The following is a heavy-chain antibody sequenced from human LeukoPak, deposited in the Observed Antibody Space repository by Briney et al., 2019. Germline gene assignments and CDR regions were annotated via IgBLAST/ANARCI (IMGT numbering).Heavy chain of an antibody. CDR3: ARVIGFGELSLGH. V-gene: IGHV1-2*02. Sequence: GASVKVSCKASGYTFTSYGISWVRRAPGQGLEWMGWINPKSGGTNYAQKFQGRVTMTRDTSISTAYMELSRLRSDDTAVYFCARVIGFGELSLGHWGQGTLVTVSS. CDR1: GYTFTSYG. J-gene: IGHJ4*02. CDR2: INPKSGGT. D-gene: IGHD3-10*01.